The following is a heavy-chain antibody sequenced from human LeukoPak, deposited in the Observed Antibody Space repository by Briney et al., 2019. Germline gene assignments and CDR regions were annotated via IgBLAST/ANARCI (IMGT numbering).Heavy chain of an antibody. CDR1: GGSISSSNW. J-gene: IGHJ4*02. D-gene: IGHD2-2*01. V-gene: IGHV4-4*02. CDR2: IYHSGST. CDR3: ARLTIGYCSRTNCPRGFFDY. Sequence: SGTLSLTCAVSGGSISSSNWWSWVRQPPGKGLEWIGEIYHSGSTNYNPSLKSRVTISVDTSKNQFSLKLSPVTAADTAVYYCARLTIGYCSRTNCPRGFFDYWGQGTLVTVSS.